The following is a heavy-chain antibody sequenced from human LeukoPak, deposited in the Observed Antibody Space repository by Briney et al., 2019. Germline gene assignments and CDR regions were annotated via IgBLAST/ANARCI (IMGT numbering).Heavy chain of an antibody. V-gene: IGHV1-46*01. CDR3: ARGSRFLDF. D-gene: IGHD2-2*01. CDR2: INPSDGRT. J-gene: IGHJ4*02. CDR1: GYTFTSEY. Sequence: GASVKVSCKSSGYTFTSEYIHEVRQAPGQGLEWIGIINPSDGRTTYSPNFQDRVALTRDMSTSTVYMELSSLGSEDTALYYCARGSRFLDFWGQGTLVTVSS.